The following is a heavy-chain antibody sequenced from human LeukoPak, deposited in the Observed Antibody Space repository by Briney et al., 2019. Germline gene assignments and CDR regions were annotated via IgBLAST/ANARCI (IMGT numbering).Heavy chain of an antibody. CDR3: AKDRLRFGELLSYDY. V-gene: IGHV3-23*01. D-gene: IGHD3-10*01. Sequence: GGSLRLSCAASGFTFSDNGMSWVRQAPGKGLEWVSGISGRGTSTSYADSVKGRFTISRDNSKNTLYLQMNSLRAEDTAVYYCAKDRLRFGELLSYDYWGQGTLVTVSS. J-gene: IGHJ4*02. CDR1: GFTFSDNG. CDR2: ISGRGTST.